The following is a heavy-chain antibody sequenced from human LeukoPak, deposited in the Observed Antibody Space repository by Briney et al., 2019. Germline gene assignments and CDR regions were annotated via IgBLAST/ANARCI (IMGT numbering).Heavy chain of an antibody. Sequence: SETLSLTCAVYGGSFSGYYWSWIRQHPGKGLEWIGYIYYSGSTYYNPSLKSRVTISVDTSKNQFSLKLSSVTAADTAVYYCARDGWNYGGSFDYWGQGTLVTVSS. CDR2: IYYSGST. CDR3: ARDGWNYGGSFDY. CDR1: GGSFSGYY. J-gene: IGHJ4*02. D-gene: IGHD1-7*01. V-gene: IGHV4-31*11.